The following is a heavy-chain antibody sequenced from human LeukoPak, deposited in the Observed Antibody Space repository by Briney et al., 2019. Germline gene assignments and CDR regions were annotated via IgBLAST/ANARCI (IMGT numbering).Heavy chain of an antibody. D-gene: IGHD6-6*01. V-gene: IGHV3-21*01. J-gene: IGHJ4*02. CDR2: ISSSSSYI. Sequence: GGSLRLSCAASGFTFSSYSMNWDRQAPGKGLGWVSSISSSSSYIYYADSVKGRFTISRDNAKNSLYLQMNSLRAEDTAVYYCARDVLAARDFDYWGQGTLVTVSS. CDR3: ARDVLAARDFDY. CDR1: GFTFSSYS.